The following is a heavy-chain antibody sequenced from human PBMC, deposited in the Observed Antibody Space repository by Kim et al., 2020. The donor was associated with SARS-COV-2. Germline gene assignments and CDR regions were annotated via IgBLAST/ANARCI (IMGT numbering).Heavy chain of an antibody. CDR2: INAGNGNT. J-gene: IGHJ4*02. Sequence: ASVKVSCKASGYTFTSYAMHWVRQAPGQRLEWMGWINAGNGNTKYSQKFQGRVTITRDTSASTAYMELSSLRSEDTAVYYCARASYYYDSSGPLAFDYWGQGTLVTVSS. CDR1: GYTFTSYA. V-gene: IGHV1-3*01. D-gene: IGHD3-22*01. CDR3: ARASYYYDSSGPLAFDY.